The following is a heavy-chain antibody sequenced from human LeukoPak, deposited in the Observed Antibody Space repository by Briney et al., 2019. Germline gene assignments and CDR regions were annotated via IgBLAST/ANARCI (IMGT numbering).Heavy chain of an antibody. J-gene: IGHJ4*02. V-gene: IGHV3-15*01. CDR3: TTSSVAASIFDY. Sequence: GGSLRLSCAASGXTFSNAWMSWVRQAPGKGLEWVGRIKSKTDGGTTDYAAPVKGRFTISRDDSKNTLYLQMNSLKTEDTAVYYCTTSSVAASIFDYWGQGTLVTVSS. CDR1: GXTFSNAW. D-gene: IGHD2-15*01. CDR2: IKSKTDGGTT.